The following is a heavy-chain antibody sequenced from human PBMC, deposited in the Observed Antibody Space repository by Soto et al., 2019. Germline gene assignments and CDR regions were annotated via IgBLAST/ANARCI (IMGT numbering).Heavy chain of an antibody. Sequence: SDTLSLTCTVSGGPISSYYWSWILKPPGKGLEWIGYIHYSGSANYNPSLKSRVTISVDMSKNQFSLKLNSVTAADTAVYYCARDPTGYSSSWFGYWGQGTLVTVS. CDR2: IHYSGSA. D-gene: IGHD6-13*01. V-gene: IGHV4-59*01. J-gene: IGHJ4*02. CDR1: GGPISSYY. CDR3: ARDPTGYSSSWFGY.